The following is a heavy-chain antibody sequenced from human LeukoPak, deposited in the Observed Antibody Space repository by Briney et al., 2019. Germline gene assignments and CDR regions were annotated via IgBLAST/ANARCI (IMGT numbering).Heavy chain of an antibody. D-gene: IGHD6-6*01. Sequence: PGGSLRLSCAASGFTFSSYGMHWVRQAPDKGLEWVAFVWYDETNKYYADSVKGRFTISRDNSKNTLYLQMNSLRADDTAVYYCVKPGGGSSIGYWGQGTPVTVFS. J-gene: IGHJ4*02. CDR2: VWYDETNK. CDR1: GFTFSSYG. V-gene: IGHV3-30*02. CDR3: VKPGGGSSIGY.